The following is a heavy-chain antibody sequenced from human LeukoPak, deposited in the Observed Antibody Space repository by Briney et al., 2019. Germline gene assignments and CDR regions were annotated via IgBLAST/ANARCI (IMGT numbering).Heavy chain of an antibody. J-gene: IGHJ4*02. CDR1: GFTFSSYG. CDR3: AKDGYSSGWFDY. CDR2: ISGSGGST. V-gene: IGHV3-23*01. Sequence: SGRSLRLSCAASGFTFSSYGMHWVRQAPGKGLEWVSAISGSGGSTYYADSVKGRFTISRDNSKNTLYLQMNSLRAEDTAVYYCAKDGYSSGWFDYWGQGTLVTVSS. D-gene: IGHD6-19*01.